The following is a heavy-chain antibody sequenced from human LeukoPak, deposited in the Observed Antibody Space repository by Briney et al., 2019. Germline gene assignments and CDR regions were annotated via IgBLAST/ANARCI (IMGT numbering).Heavy chain of an antibody. J-gene: IGHJ6*02. CDR1: GFTFSTYS. V-gene: IGHV3-48*04. Sequence: GGSLRLSCAASGFTFSTYSMNWVRQAPGQGLEWVSYISDNSRTIYYATSVKGRFTISRDNAKNSLYLKMNSLRAEDTAIYYCARYFSGAEGFYYGMDVWGQGTTVIVSS. D-gene: IGHD1-26*01. CDR2: ISDNSRTI. CDR3: ARYFSGAEGFYYGMDV.